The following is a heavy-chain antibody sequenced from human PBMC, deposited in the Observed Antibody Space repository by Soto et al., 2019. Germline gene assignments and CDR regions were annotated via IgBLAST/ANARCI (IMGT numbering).Heavy chain of an antibody. CDR3: ARDRNFYDRNYYDSFDI. V-gene: IGHV3-7*05. CDR1: EFSCSNYW. D-gene: IGHD3-22*01. Sequence: GGSLRLGCAASEFSCSNYWMTWVRQGPGKGLEWVANIGEDGSEKYYVDSVKGRFTISRDNSNNSLFMQMNSLRVEDAAVYFGARDRNFYDRNYYDSFDISCPAPILTVS. J-gene: IGHJ3*02. CDR2: IGEDGSEK.